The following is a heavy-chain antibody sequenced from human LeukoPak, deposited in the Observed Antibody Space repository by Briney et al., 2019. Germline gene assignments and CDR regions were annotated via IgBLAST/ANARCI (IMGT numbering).Heavy chain of an antibody. CDR2: IIGDGSTT. Sequence: GGSLRLSCAASGFTFSNYWMHWVRQAPGKGLVWVSRIIGDGSTTNYADSVKGRFTISRDNAKNTLYLQMNSLRAEDTAVYYCARDSFTAPGKWELPNNWFDPWGQGTLVTVSS. CDR1: GFTFSNYW. CDR3: ARDSFTAPGKWELPNNWFDP. D-gene: IGHD1-26*01. J-gene: IGHJ5*02. V-gene: IGHV3-74*01.